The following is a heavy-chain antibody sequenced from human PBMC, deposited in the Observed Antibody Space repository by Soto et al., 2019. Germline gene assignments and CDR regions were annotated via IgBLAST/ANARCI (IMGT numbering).Heavy chain of an antibody. D-gene: IGHD3-3*01. CDR1: GYTFTSYA. CDR3: ARDRIFGVVINPPYYYGMDV. Sequence: GASVKVSCKASGYTFTSYAMHWVRQAPGQRLEWMGWINAGNGNTEYSQKFQGRVTITRDTSASTAYMELSSLRSEDTAVYYCARDRIFGVVINPPYYYGMDVWGQGTTVTVSS. J-gene: IGHJ6*02. CDR2: INAGNGNT. V-gene: IGHV1-3*01.